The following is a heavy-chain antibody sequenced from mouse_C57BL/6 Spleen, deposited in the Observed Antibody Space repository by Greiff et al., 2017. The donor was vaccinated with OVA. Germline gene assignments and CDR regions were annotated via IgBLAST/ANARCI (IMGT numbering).Heavy chain of an antibody. D-gene: IGHD1-1*01. Sequence: DVMLVESGGGLVKPGGSLKLSCAASGFTFSDYGMHWVRQAPEKGLEWVAYISSGSSTIYYADTVKGRFTISRDNAKNTLFLQMTSLRSEDTAMYYCARFTTVGFFDVWGTGTTVTVSS. CDR3: ARFTTVGFFDV. CDR2: ISSGSSTI. V-gene: IGHV5-17*01. J-gene: IGHJ1*03. CDR1: GFTFSDYG.